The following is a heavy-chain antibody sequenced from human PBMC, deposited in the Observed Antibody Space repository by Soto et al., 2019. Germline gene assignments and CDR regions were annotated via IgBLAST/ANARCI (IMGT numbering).Heavy chain of an antibody. V-gene: IGHV3-73*01. CDR1: GFSFSDSS. J-gene: IGHJ5*02. CDR2: IHTKGKSYVT. D-gene: IGHD2-15*01. Sequence: GGSLRLSCAASGFSFSDSSMHWVRQASGKGLEWVGRIHTKGKSYVTGYGGSVKGRFTISRDDSKNTAYLQMCGLKTEDTTVYYCAAVYCSGGTCYPNWLDPWGQGTLVTVSS. CDR3: AAVYCSGGTCYPNWLDP.